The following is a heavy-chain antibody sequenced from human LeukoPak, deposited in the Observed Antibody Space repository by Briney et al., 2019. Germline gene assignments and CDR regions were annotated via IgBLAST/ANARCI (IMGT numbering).Heavy chain of an antibody. Sequence: ASLKVSFKASGYTFTDYYTHWVRQAPGHGLEWMGWIYPDSGGTNYSQKDQGRVTMTRDTSISTAYMGLSRLTSDDTAVYYCARGRSDYYLDSWGQGTLVTVSS. V-gene: IGHV1-2*02. D-gene: IGHD3-10*01. CDR1: GYTFTDYY. CDR2: IYPDSGGT. CDR3: ARGRSDYYLDS. J-gene: IGHJ4*02.